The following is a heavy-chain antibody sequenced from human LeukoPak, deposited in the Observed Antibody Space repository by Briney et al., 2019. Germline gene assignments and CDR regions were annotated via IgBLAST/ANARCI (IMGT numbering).Heavy chain of an antibody. CDR1: GFTFDDYA. Sequence: PGRSLRLSCAASGFTFDDYAMHWVRQAPGKGLEWVSGISWNSGSIGYADSVKGRFTISRDNAKNSLYLQMNSLRAEDTALYYCAKDMDGFGELKTFDIWGQGTMVTVSS. CDR3: AKDMDGFGELKTFDI. V-gene: IGHV3-9*01. J-gene: IGHJ3*02. CDR2: ISWNSGSI. D-gene: IGHD3-10*01.